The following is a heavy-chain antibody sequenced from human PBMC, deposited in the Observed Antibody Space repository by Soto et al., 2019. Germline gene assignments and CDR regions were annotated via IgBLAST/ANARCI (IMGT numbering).Heavy chain of an antibody. J-gene: IGHJ5*02. V-gene: IGHV4-34*01. CDR2: INHSVNT. CDR3: ARGRGDFDA. CDR1: GASLSDNY. Sequence: PSETLSLTCAVYGASLSDNYWNWLRQPPGKGLEWIEEINHSVNTNYNPSLRSRVTISIDTSKNQLTLNRRSVSAADTAVYYCARGRGDFDAWGQGTPVTAPQ. D-gene: IGHD2-21*01.